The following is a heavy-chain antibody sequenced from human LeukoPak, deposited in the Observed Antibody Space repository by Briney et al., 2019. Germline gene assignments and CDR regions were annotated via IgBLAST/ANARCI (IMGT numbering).Heavy chain of an antibody. CDR2: ISSSGSTI. V-gene: IGHV3-11*04. D-gene: IGHD6-13*01. CDR3: ARDLIAAAAPYPPFFDY. CDR1: GFTFSDYY. Sequence: PGGSLRLSCAASGFTFSDYYMSWIRQAPGKGLEWVSYISSSGSTIYYADSVKGRFTISRDNAKNSLYLQMNSLRAEDTAVYYCARDLIAAAAPYPPFFDYWGQGTLVTVSS. J-gene: IGHJ4*02.